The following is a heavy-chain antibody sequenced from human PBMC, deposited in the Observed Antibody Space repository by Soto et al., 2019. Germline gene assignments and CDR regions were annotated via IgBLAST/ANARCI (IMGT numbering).Heavy chain of an antibody. J-gene: IGHJ6*02. CDR2: IYYSGST. V-gene: IGHV4-61*01. CDR1: GGSVSSGSYY. D-gene: IGHD6-13*01. Sequence: SETLSLTCTVSGGSVSSGSYYWSWIRQPPGKGLEWIGYIYYSGSTNYNPSLKSRVTISVDTSKNQFSLKLSSVTAADTAVYYCARGGIAAAGTRRREGYYYYGMDVWGQGTTVTVSS. CDR3: ARGGIAAAGTRRREGYYYYGMDV.